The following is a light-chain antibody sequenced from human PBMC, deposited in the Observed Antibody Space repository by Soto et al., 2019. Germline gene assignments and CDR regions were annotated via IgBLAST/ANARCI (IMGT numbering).Light chain of an antibody. Sequence: EMVDTQCPAARSVSKGERATLSCRASQSVSSNLAWYQQKPGQAPRLLIYGASTRATGIPARFSGSGSGTDFTLTISSLEPEDVAVYYCKQYGSPLWTSGQGTKVDIK. J-gene: IGKJ1*01. V-gene: IGKV3-15*01. CDR3: KQYGSPLWT. CDR2: GAS. CDR1: QSVSSN.